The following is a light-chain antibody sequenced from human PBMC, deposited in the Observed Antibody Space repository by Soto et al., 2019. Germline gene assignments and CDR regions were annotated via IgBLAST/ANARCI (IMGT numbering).Light chain of an antibody. J-gene: IGLJ2*01. CDR2: LNIDGSH. CDR1: SGHSSYA. CDR3: QTWVTGIVV. V-gene: IGLV4-69*01. Sequence: QLVLTQSPSASASLGASVKLTCNLSSGHSSYAIAWHQQQPEKGPRYLMNLNIDGSHSKGDGIPDRFSGSSSRAERYLTISSLQSEDEADYYCQTWVTGIVVFGGGTKLTVL.